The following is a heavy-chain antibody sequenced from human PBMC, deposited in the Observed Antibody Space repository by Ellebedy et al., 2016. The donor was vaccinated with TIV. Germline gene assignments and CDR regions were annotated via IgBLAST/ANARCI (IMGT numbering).Heavy chain of an antibody. D-gene: IGHD3-10*01. CDR3: AGSFYYGSGKGDDAFDI. CDR2: ISSSSSYI. Sequence: PGGSLRLSCAASGFTFSSYSMNWVRQAPGKGLEWVSSISSSSSYIYYADSVKGRFTISRDNAKNSLYLQMNSLRAEDTAVYYCAGSFYYGSGKGDDAFDIWGQGTMVTVSS. J-gene: IGHJ3*02. V-gene: IGHV3-21*01. CDR1: GFTFSSYS.